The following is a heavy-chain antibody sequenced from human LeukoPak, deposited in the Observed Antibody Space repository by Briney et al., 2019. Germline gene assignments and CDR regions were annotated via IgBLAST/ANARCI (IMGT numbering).Heavy chain of an antibody. V-gene: IGHV4-38-2*02. CDR3: ARDHCGGDCYPDY. J-gene: IGHJ4*02. Sequence: SETLSLTCTVSGYSISSGYHWGWIRQPPGKGLEWIGSIYHSGSTYYNPSLKSRVTISVDTSKNQFSLKLSSVTAADTAVYYCARDHCGGDCYPDYWGQGTLVTVSS. D-gene: IGHD2-21*02. CDR2: IYHSGST. CDR1: GYSISSGYH.